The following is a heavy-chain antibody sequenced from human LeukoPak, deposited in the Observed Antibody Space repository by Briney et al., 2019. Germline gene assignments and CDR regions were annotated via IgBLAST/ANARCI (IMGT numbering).Heavy chain of an antibody. D-gene: IGHD4-17*01. Sequence: GESLKISCKASGYSFTSQWIGWVRQMPGKGLEWMGIIYPGDSETRYSPSFQGQVTISADKSISTAYLQWSSLKATDTAMYFCARKHDYGDFPFDYWGQGALVNVSS. CDR2: IYPGDSET. CDR3: ARKHDYGDFPFDY. J-gene: IGHJ4*02. CDR1: GYSFTSQW. V-gene: IGHV5-51*01.